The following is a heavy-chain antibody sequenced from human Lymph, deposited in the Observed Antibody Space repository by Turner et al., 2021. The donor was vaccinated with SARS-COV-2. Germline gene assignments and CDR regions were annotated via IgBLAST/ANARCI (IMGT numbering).Heavy chain of an antibody. CDR2: IYTSGST. J-gene: IGHJ5*02. CDR3: ARVLKIPRELLWFGEPEGDNWFDP. CDR1: GGSISSYY. D-gene: IGHD3-10*01. V-gene: IGHV4-4*07. Sequence: QVQLQESGPGLVKPSETLSLTCTVSGGSISSYYWSCIRQPAGKGLEWIGRIYTSGSTNYNPSRNGRVTMSVDTAKNQFSLKLSSVTAADTAVYYWARVLKIPRELLWFGEPEGDNWFDPWGQGTLVTVSS.